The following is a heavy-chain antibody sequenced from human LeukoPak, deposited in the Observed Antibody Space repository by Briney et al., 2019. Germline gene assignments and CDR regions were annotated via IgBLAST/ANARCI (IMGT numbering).Heavy chain of an antibody. Sequence: ASVKVSCKGSGNIFNSYSVSWVRQAPGQGLEWMGGIIPMFGSTNYAQKFQGRVTITTDQSTTTVFMELSSLSSEDTAVYYCARVGRSRGSLPNFYYYMDVWGKGTTVIVSS. J-gene: IGHJ6*03. CDR1: GNIFNSYS. CDR3: ARVGRSRGSLPNFYYYMDV. CDR2: IIPMFGST. D-gene: IGHD1-26*01. V-gene: IGHV1-69*05.